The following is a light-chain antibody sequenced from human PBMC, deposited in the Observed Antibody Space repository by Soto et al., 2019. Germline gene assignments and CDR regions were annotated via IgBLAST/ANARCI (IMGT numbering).Light chain of an antibody. CDR2: GAS. Sequence: EIVLTQSASTLSVAPGERVTLSWGASQSVGNNLAWHQQKPGQAPRLLIYGASTRATGFPARFSGSGYGTEFNLTISSLQSEDFAVYYCQQYNGWPITFGQGTRLEIK. CDR3: QQYNGWPIT. J-gene: IGKJ5*01. V-gene: IGKV3-15*01. CDR1: QSVGNN.